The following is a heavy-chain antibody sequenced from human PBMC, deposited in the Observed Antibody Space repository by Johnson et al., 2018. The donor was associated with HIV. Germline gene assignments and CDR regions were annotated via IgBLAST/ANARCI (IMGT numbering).Heavy chain of an antibody. CDR3: ARDQAEEYSSLSGAFDI. J-gene: IGHJ3*02. Sequence: QVQLVESGGGVVQPGRSLRLSCAASGFTFSSYGMHWVRQAPGKGLEWVAVISFDGSNEYYTDSVKGRFTISRDNSKNTLHLQMNSLRTEDTAVYYCARDQAEEYSSLSGAFDIWGQGTMVTVSS. D-gene: IGHD6-6*01. CDR1: GFTFSSYG. V-gene: IGHV3-30*03. CDR2: ISFDGSNE.